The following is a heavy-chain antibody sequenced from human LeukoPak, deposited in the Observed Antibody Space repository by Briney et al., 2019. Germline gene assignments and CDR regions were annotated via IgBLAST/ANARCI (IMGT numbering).Heavy chain of an antibody. J-gene: IGHJ6*02. Sequence: SETLSLTCTVSGGSISGYYWSWIRQPPGKGLEWIGYIYYSGSTNYNPSLKSRVTISVDTSKNQFSLKLSSVTAADTAVYYCAKDDLDIVVVPALGVSMDVWGQGTTVTVSS. CDR3: AKDDLDIVVVPALGVSMDV. D-gene: IGHD2-2*03. V-gene: IGHV4-59*12. CDR1: GGSISGYY. CDR2: IYYSGST.